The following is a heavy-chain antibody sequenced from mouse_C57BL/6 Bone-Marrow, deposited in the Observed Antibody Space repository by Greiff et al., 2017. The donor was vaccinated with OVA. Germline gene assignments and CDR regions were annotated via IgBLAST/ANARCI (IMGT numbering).Heavy chain of an antibody. CDR2: ISYDGSN. J-gene: IGHJ3*01. D-gene: IGHD4-1*02. CDR1: GYSITSGYY. V-gene: IGHV3-6*01. CDR3: AREQLGEFAY. Sequence: VQLKESGPGLVKPSQSLSLTCSVTGYSITSGYYWNWIRQFPGNKLEWMGYISYDGSNNYNPSLKNRISITRDTSKNQFFLKLNSVTTEDTATYYCAREQLGEFAYWGQGTLVTVSA.